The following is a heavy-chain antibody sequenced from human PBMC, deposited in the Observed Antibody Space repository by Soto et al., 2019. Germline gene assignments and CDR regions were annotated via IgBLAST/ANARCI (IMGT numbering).Heavy chain of an antibody. D-gene: IGHD2-21*01. CDR1: GYIFTHDY. CDR3: ARSLLQGDV. CDR2: INPNVGSK. Sequence: QVQLVQSGAKVKKPGASGKVSCRASGYIFTHDYIHWVRPAPGQGLEWMALINPNVGSKNYAQKFHGSVPVTSDTSTCTVSLELNSLGSDDTAVYFCARSLLQGDVWGQGTLVTVSS. V-gene: IGHV1-46*01. J-gene: IGHJ4*02.